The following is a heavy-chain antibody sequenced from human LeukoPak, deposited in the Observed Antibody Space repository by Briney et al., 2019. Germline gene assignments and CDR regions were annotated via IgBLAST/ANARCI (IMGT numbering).Heavy chain of an antibody. CDR3: ARILMTYYYGSGSYSLDYFDY. Sequence: SETLSLTCTVYGGSISSSIYYWGWIRQPPGKGLEWIGSIYYSGSTYYNPSLKSRVTISVDTSKNQFSLKLSSVTAADTAVYYCARILMTYYYGSGSYSLDYFDYWGQGTLVTVSS. CDR1: GGSISSSIYY. J-gene: IGHJ4*02. V-gene: IGHV4-39*01. D-gene: IGHD3-10*01. CDR2: IYYSGST.